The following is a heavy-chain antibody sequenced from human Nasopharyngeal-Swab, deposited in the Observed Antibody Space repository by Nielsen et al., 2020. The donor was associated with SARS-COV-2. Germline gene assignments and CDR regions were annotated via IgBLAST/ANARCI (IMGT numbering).Heavy chain of an antibody. Sequence: GGSLRLSCAASGFTFSSYAMHWVRQAPGKGLEWVAVISYDGSNKYYADSVKGRFTVSRDNSKNTLYLQMNSLRAEDTAVYYCARGGYGYGLYYYYYYMDVWGKGTTVTVSS. CDR1: GFTFSSYA. V-gene: IGHV3-30-3*01. CDR3: ARGGYGYGLYYYYYYMDV. CDR2: ISYDGSNK. D-gene: IGHD5-18*01. J-gene: IGHJ6*03.